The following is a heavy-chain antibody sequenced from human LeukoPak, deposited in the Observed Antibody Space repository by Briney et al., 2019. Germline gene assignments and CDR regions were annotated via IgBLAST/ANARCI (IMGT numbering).Heavy chain of an antibody. J-gene: IGHJ4*02. CDR1: GYTFTGYY. CDR3: ARPGYDFWSGYYIFDY. V-gene: IGHV1-2*02. D-gene: IGHD3-3*01. Sequence: GASVKVSCKASGYTFTGYYMHWVRQAPGQGLEWMGWINPNGGGTNYAQKFQGRVTMTRDTSISTAYMELSRLRTDDTAVYYCARPGYDFWSGYYIFDYWGQGTLVTVSS. CDR2: INPNGGGT.